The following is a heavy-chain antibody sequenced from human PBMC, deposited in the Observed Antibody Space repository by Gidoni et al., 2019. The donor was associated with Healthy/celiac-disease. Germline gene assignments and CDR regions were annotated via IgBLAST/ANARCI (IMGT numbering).Heavy chain of an antibody. V-gene: IGHV3-23*01. D-gene: IGHD6-19*01. J-gene: IGHJ4*02. CDR2: ISGSGGST. CDR1: GFTFSSYA. CDR3: AKDKSSSGWYSY. Sequence: EVQLLESGGGLVQPGGSLILFCAASGFTFSSYAMSWVRQAPGKGLEWVSAISGSGGSTYYADSVKGRFTISRDNSKNTLYLQMNSLRAEDTAVYYCAKDKSSSGWYSYWGQGNPGHRLL.